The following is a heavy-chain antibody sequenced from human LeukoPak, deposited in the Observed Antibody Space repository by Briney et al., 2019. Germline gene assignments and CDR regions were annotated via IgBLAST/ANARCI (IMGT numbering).Heavy chain of an antibody. V-gene: IGHV4-34*01. CDR1: GGSFSGYY. CDR2: INHSGST. D-gene: IGHD2-2*01. Sequence: SETLSLTCAVYGGSFSGYYWSWIRQPPGKGLEWIGEINHSGSTIYNPSLKSRVTISVDTSKNQFSLKLSSVTAADTAVYYCARGLPPNCSSTSCPKRGGGWFDPWGQGTLVTVSS. CDR3: ARGLPPNCSSTSCPKRGGGWFDP. J-gene: IGHJ5*02.